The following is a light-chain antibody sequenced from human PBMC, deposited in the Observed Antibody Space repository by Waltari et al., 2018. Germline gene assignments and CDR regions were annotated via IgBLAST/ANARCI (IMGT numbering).Light chain of an antibody. CDR1: QSPVSSDGNTY. CDR2: KVS. V-gene: IGKV2-30*01. CDR3: MQGIHRPWT. J-gene: IGKJ1*01. Sequence: DVVMTQSPLSLPVTLGQPASIPRRSSQSPVSSDGNTYLNWFQQRPGQSPRRLIYKVSNRDSGVPDRFSGSGSGTDFTLRISRVEAEDVGVYYCMQGIHRPWTFGPGTKVEIK.